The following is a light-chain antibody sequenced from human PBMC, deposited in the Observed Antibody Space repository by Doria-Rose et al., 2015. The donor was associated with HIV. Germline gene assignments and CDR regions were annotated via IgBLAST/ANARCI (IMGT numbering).Light chain of an antibody. J-gene: IGKJ1*01. CDR3: QQCYDTPPT. CDR2: ASS. Sequence: DIRLTQSPSSLVASVGDGVTISCRASEDISKSLAWYQQKPGKAPKVLLYASSRLESGVPSRFSGVGSGTNYTLLISSLQPEDFATYYCQQCYDTPPTFGLGTTVEVK. V-gene: IGKV1-NL1*01. CDR1: EDISKS.